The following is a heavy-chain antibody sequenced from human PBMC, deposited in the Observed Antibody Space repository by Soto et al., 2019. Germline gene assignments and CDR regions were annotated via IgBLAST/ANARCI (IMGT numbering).Heavy chain of an antibody. CDR2: ISFSGAT. D-gene: IGHD1-7*01. Sequence: KTSETLSLTCTVSGVSITSYFWSWIRQTPGKGLDWIGSISFSGATYSNPSLKGRAALSVDTSENHLSLTLNSVTSADTAVYYCAREGLGGTKHFDLWGQGSLVTVSS. V-gene: IGHV4-59*01. CDR3: AREGLGGTKHFDL. CDR1: GVSITSYF. J-gene: IGHJ4*02.